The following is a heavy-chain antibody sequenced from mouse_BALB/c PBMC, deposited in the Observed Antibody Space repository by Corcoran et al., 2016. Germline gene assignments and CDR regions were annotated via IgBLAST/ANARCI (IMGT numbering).Heavy chain of an antibody. J-gene: IGHJ4*01. CDR2: INPYNGGT. D-gene: IGHD1-1*01. CDR1: GYSFTGYT. Sequence: EVQLQQSGPELVKPGASMKISCKASGYSFTGYTMNWVKQSHGKNLEWIGLINPYNGGTSYNQKFKGKATLTVDKSSSTAHMELLNLTSEDSAVYYCASDYYGSSYYAMDYWGQGTSVTVSS. V-gene: IGHV1-18*01. CDR3: ASDYYGSSYYAMDY.